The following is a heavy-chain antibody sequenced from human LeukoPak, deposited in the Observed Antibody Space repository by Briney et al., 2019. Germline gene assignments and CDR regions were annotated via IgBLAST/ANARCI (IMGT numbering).Heavy chain of an antibody. Sequence: SVKVSCKASGYTFTSYGISWVRQAPGQGLEWMGGIIPILGTANYAQKFQGRVTITADESTSTAYMELSSLRSEDTAVYYCARGMITFGGVIVKGSFDYWGQGTLVTVSS. V-gene: IGHV1-69*13. J-gene: IGHJ4*02. CDR1: GYTFTSYG. CDR2: IIPILGTA. CDR3: ARGMITFGGVIVKGSFDY. D-gene: IGHD3-16*02.